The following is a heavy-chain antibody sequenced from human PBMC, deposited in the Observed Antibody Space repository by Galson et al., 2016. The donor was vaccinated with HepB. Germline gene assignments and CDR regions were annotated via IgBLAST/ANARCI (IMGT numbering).Heavy chain of an antibody. Sequence: CAISGDSVSSNRAAWNWIRQSPSRGLEWLGRTYYRSKWYNDYAVSVKSRVTINPDTSKNQFSLQLNSVTPEDTAVYYCARFGCTTCYNFYYYGMDVWGQGTTVTVSS. CDR1: GDSVSSNRAA. V-gene: IGHV6-1*01. CDR3: ARFGCTTCYNFYYYGMDV. J-gene: IGHJ6*02. CDR2: TYYRSKWYN. D-gene: IGHD2-2*01.